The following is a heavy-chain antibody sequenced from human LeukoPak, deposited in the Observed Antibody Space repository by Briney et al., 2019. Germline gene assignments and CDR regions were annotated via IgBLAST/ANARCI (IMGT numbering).Heavy chain of an antibody. D-gene: IGHD6-13*01. CDR2: IYSDGRT. J-gene: IGHJ4*02. CDR1: GFTVSSNY. CDR3: ARGLAAAGTLGFDY. V-gene: IGHV3-66*02. Sequence: GGSLRLSCAASGFTVSSNYMSWVRQASGKGLEWVSVIYSDGRTYHADSVKGRFTISRDNSKNMVYLQTNRLRVEDTAVYYCARGLAAAGTLGFDYWGQGTLVTVSS.